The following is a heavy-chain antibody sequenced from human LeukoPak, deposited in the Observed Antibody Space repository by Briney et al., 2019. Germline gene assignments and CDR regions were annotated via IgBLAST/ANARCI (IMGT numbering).Heavy chain of an antibody. J-gene: IGHJ4*02. CDR2: IIHSGRT. CDR1: GGSFSGYY. V-gene: IGHV4-34*12. D-gene: IGHD2-8*01. Sequence: PSETLSLTCAVSGGSFSGYYWTWIRQSPGKGLEWIGEIIHSGRTNYSPSLESRVTLSVDTPNSQFSLKLNSVTAADTAVYYCARGTVLMHYATFDSWGQGTLVTVSS. CDR3: ARGTVLMHYATFDS.